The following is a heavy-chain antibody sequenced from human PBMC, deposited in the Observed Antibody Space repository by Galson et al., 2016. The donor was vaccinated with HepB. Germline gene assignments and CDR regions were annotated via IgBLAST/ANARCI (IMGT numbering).Heavy chain of an antibody. Sequence: SLRLSCAASGFTFSSYDMHWVRQPTGKGLEWVSTIGTAGDTYYPGSVKGGFTLSRENAKNSLYLQMNSLRAGDTAVYYCARGAARPGDWYFDLWGRGTLVTVSS. CDR1: GFTFSSYD. V-gene: IGHV3-13*04. CDR2: IGTAGDT. D-gene: IGHD6-6*01. J-gene: IGHJ2*01. CDR3: ARGAARPGDWYFDL.